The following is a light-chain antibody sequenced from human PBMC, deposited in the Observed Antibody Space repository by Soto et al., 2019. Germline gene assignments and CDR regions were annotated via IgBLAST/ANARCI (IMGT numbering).Light chain of an antibody. Sequence: IQLTQSPSSLSASVGDRVTITCRAGQDIGSALAWYQQRPGKAPKLLLYDASNLEAGVPSRFSGSGSGTDFTLTITSLRPEDFATYYCQQFNGFPLTFCGGTKVQIK. CDR1: QDIGSA. J-gene: IGKJ4*01. CDR2: DAS. V-gene: IGKV1-13*02. CDR3: QQFNGFPLT.